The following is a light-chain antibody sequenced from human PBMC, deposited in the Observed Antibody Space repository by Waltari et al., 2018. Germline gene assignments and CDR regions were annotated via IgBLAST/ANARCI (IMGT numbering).Light chain of an antibody. CDR2: GAS. V-gene: IGKV3-15*01. CDR3: QQYNNWPRT. J-gene: IGKJ1*01. Sequence: IVMTQSPATLSVSPGERATLSCRASQSVSSNLAWYKQKPGQAPRLLIYGASSRAACIPARFSGSVSETEFTLTISCRQSEYFAVYYCQQYNNWPRTFGQGTKVEIK. CDR1: QSVSSN.